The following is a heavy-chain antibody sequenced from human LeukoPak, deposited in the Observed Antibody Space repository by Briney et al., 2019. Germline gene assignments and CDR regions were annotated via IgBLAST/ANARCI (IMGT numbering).Heavy chain of an antibody. CDR1: GGSISSYY. D-gene: IGHD3-10*01. CDR2: IYTSGST. V-gene: IGHV4-4*07. J-gene: IGHJ4*02. Sequence: PSETLSLTCTVSGGSISSYYWSWIRQPAGKGLEWIGRIYTSGSTNYNPSLKSRVTMSVDTSKNQFSLKLSSVTAADTAVYYCARVDYYGSGSYYNGFDYWGQGTLVTVSS. CDR3: ARVDYYGSGSYYNGFDY.